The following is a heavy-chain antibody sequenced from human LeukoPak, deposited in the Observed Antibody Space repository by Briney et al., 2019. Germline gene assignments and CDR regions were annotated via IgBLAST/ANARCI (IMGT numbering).Heavy chain of an antibody. CDR3: ARNWQQRPVYSCDD. Sequence: PGKSLRLSCAASGFNFSSFGMHWVRQAPGKGLERVAVIWYAGNNRYYADSMKGRFTISRDNSKNTLYLHMNSLRAEDTAVYYCARNWQQRPVYSCDDWGQGTLVTVSS. V-gene: IGHV3-33*01. CDR2: IWYAGNNR. D-gene: IGHD6-25*01. CDR1: GFNFSSFG. J-gene: IGHJ4*02.